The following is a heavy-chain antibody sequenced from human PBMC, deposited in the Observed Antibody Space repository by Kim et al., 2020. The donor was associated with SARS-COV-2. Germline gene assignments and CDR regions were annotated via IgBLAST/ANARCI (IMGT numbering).Heavy chain of an antibody. V-gene: IGHV5-10-1*01. Sequence: GASLKISCKGSGYSFTSYWISWVRQMPGKGLEWMGRIDPSDSYTNYSPSFQGHVTISADKSISTAYLQWSSLKASDTAMYYCATSSQSFYYYYGMDVWGQGTTVTVSS. CDR2: IDPSDSYT. J-gene: IGHJ6*02. CDR1: GYSFTSYW. CDR3: ATSSQSFYYYYGMDV.